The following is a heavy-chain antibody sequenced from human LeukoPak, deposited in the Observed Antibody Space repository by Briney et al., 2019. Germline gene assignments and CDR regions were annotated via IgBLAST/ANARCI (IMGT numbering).Heavy chain of an antibody. D-gene: IGHD3-10*01. Sequence: GGSLRLSCAASGFHVSTNYMSWVRQAPGRGLEWVSVVYIGGSTYYADSVKGRFTISRDDSKNTLSLQMNSLRVEDTAVYYCARGRFGEFHSDYWGQGTLVTVSS. CDR3: ARGRFGEFHSDY. J-gene: IGHJ4*02. CDR2: VYIGGST. CDR1: GFHVSTNY. V-gene: IGHV3-53*01.